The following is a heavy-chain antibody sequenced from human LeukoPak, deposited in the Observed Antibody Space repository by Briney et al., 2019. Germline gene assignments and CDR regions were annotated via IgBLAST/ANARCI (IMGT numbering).Heavy chain of an antibody. CDR3: ARDGYIVVVPAAIRLDY. D-gene: IGHD2-2*02. CDR1: GFTFSSYA. Sequence: GGSLRLSCAASGFTFSSYAMSWVRQAPGKGLEWVLAISGSGGSTYYADSVKGRFTISRDNSKNTLYLQMNSLRAEDTAVYYCARDGYIVVVPAAIRLDYWGQGTLVTVSS. CDR2: ISGSGGST. J-gene: IGHJ4*02. V-gene: IGHV3-23*01.